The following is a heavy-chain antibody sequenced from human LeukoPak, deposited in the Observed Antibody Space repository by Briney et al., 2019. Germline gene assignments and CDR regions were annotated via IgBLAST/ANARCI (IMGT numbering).Heavy chain of an antibody. J-gene: IGHJ4*02. Sequence: GGSLRLSCAASGFTFSSYAMSWVRQAPGKGLEWVSAISGSGGSTYYADSVKGRFTISRDNSKNTLYLQMNSLRAEDTAVYYCAKGLKGCSGAGCYYFFDFWGQGTLVTVSS. V-gene: IGHV3-23*01. CDR2: ISGSGGST. D-gene: IGHD2-15*01. CDR3: AKGLKGCSGAGCYYFFDF. CDR1: GFTFSSYA.